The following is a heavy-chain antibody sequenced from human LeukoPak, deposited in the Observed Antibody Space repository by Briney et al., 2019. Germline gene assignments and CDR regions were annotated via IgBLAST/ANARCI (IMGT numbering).Heavy chain of an antibody. CDR3: ARDQVSYGSGSTLYYFVY. D-gene: IGHD3-10*01. CDR1: GFPFSSYS. Sequence: AGGSLRLSCAASGFPFSSYSMNWVRQAPGEGLEWVSSISSSSSYIYYADSVKGRFTLSIDKAKNSLYLQMNSLRAEDTALCYCARDQVSYGSGSTLYYFVYWGEGPLVTVST. CDR2: ISSSSSYI. J-gene: IGHJ4*02. V-gene: IGHV3-21*03.